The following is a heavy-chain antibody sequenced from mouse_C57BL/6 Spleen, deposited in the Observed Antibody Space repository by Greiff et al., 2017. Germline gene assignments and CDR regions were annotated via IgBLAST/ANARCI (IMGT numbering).Heavy chain of an antibody. V-gene: IGHV1-15*01. CDR2: IDPETGGT. J-gene: IGHJ4*01. CDR1: GYTFTDYE. D-gene: IGHD1-1*01. CDR3: TRGGITTVVATDAMDY. Sequence: VQLQQSGAELVRPGASVTLSCKASGYTFTDYEMHWVKQTPVHGLEWIGAIDPETGGTASNQKFKGKAILTADKSSSTAYMELRSLTSEDSAVYYCTRGGITTVVATDAMDYWGQGTSVTVSS.